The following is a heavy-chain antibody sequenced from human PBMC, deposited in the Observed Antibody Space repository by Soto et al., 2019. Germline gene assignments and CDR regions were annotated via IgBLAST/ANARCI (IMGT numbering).Heavy chain of an antibody. V-gene: IGHV5-51*01. CDR1: GYSFTSYW. CDR2: IYPGDSDT. CDR3: ARPSSGWYRGMDV. Sequence: GESLKISCKGSGYSFTSYWIGRVRQMPGKGLEWMGIIYPGDSDTRYSPSFQGQVTISADKSISTAYLQWSSLKASDTAMYYCARPSSGWYRGMDVWGQGTTVTVSS. J-gene: IGHJ6*02. D-gene: IGHD6-19*01.